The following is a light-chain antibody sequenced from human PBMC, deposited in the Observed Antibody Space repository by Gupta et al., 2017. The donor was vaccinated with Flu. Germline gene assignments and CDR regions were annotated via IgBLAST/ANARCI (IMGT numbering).Light chain of an antibody. V-gene: IGLV1-40*01. CDR1: SSNNGAGYD. J-gene: IGLJ1*01. CDR3: QSYESSRSGYV. Sequence: QSVLPQPPSVSGAPGQRVPISCTVSSSNNGAGYDVHWYQQLPGPAPNLLIYGNSSRPSGVPDRFSGSKYGTSAALPITGLQAEDEADYYCQSYESSRSGYVFGTGTKVTVL. CDR2: GNS.